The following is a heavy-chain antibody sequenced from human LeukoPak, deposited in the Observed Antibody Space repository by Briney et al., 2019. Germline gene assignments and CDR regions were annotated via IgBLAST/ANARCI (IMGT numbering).Heavy chain of an antibody. CDR3: ARSNWNIDY. V-gene: IGHV4-38-2*01. CDR1: YX. CDR2: MYHSGTT. Sequence: YXGXXIRXXPGXGLEWIASMYHSGTTYYNPSLKSRVTISVDTSKNQFSLKLNSVTAADTAVYYCARSNWNIDYWGQGTLVTVSS. D-gene: IGHD1-1*01. J-gene: IGHJ4*02.